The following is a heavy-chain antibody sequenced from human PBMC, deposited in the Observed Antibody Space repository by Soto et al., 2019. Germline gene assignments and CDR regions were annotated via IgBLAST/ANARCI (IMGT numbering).Heavy chain of an antibody. CDR1: GGSINSGDSY. D-gene: IGHD3-22*01. CDR2: LYYTGIT. Sequence: SETLSLTCTVSGGSINSGDSYWSWIRQPPGEGLEWIGNLYYTGITYYNPSLKSRLTISVGTSKKQFSLLVTSVTAADTAVYFCARYRYSDSLREYYFDYWGQGTPVTVSS. CDR3: ARYRYSDSLREYYFDY. V-gene: IGHV4-30-4*01. J-gene: IGHJ4*02.